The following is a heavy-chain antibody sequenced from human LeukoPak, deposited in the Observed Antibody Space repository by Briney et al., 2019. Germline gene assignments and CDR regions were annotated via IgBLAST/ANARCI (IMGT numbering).Heavy chain of an antibody. D-gene: IGHD3-10*01. CDR2: INPNSGGT. CDR1: GYTFTGYY. Sequence: ASVKVPCKASGYTFTGYYMHWVRQAPGQGLEWMGWINPNSGGTNYAQKFQGWVTMTRDTSISTAYMELSRLRSDDTAVYYCARGGYYGSHIDNWFDPWGQGTLVTVSS. CDR3: ARGGYYGSHIDNWFDP. V-gene: IGHV1-2*04. J-gene: IGHJ5*02.